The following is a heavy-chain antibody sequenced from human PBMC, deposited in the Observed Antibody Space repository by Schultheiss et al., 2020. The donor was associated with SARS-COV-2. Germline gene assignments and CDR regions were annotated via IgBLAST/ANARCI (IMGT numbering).Heavy chain of an antibody. CDR3: ARVAIVVVPAARVYAFDI. Sequence: GSLRLSCTVSGGSISSYYWSWIRQPPGKGLEWIGYIYYSGSTYYNPSLKSLVTISVDTSKNQFSLKLSSVTAADTAVYYCARVAIVVVPAARVYAFDIWGQGTMVTVSS. D-gene: IGHD2-2*01. CDR1: GGSISSYY. J-gene: IGHJ3*02. CDR2: IYYSGST. V-gene: IGHV4-59*01.